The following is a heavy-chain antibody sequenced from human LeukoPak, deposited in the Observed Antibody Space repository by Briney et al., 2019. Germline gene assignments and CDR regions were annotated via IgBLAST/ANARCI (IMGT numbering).Heavy chain of an antibody. Sequence: SETLSLTCIVSGGSISRYYWSWFRQPPGKGLEWIGYIYYSGTTNYNPSLKSRVTISVDTSKNQFSLKLSSVTAADTAVYYCARHGFSGYDTPSLDYWGQGMLVTVSS. J-gene: IGHJ4*02. CDR1: GGSISRYY. V-gene: IGHV4-59*08. CDR3: ARHGFSGYDTPSLDY. D-gene: IGHD5-12*01. CDR2: IYYSGTT.